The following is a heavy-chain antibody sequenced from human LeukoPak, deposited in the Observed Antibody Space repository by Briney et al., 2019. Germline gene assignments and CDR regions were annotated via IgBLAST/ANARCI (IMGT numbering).Heavy chain of an antibody. CDR1: GYTFTSYG. Sequence: ASVKVSCKASGYTFTSYGISWVRQAPGQGLEWMGWISAYNGNTNYAQKLQGRVTMTTDTSTSTAYMVLRSLRSDDTAVYYCAREVKRQGSYYYYYGMDVWGQGTTVTVSS. J-gene: IGHJ6*02. V-gene: IGHV1-18*01. D-gene: IGHD6-25*01. CDR2: ISAYNGNT. CDR3: AREVKRQGSYYYYYGMDV.